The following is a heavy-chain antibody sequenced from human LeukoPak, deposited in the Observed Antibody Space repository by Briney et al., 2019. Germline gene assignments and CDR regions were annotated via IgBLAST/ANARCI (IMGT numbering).Heavy chain of an antibody. D-gene: IGHD2-2*01. V-gene: IGHV3-30*18. CDR3: AKEFAAADYYYYGMDV. CDR1: GFTFSSYG. J-gene: IGHJ6*02. Sequence: GRSLRLSCAASGFTFSSYGMHWVRQAPGKGLEWVAVISYDGSNKYYADSVKGRFTISRDNSKNTLYLQMNSLRAEDTAVYYCAKEFAAADYYYYGMDVWGQGTTVTVSS. CDR2: ISYDGSNK.